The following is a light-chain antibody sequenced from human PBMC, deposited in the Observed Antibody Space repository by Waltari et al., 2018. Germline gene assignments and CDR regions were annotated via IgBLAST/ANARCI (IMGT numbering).Light chain of an antibody. V-gene: IGLV2-14*03. Sequence: QSALTQPASVSGSPGQSITISCTGTSSDFGNYNYVSWYQQHPGKAPKLMIYDVSNRPAWVSNRFSGSKSGNTASLTISGLQAEDEADYYCSSFRSANSGVFGGGTELTVL. J-gene: IGLJ2*01. CDR3: SSFRSANSGV. CDR1: SSDFGNYNY. CDR2: DVS.